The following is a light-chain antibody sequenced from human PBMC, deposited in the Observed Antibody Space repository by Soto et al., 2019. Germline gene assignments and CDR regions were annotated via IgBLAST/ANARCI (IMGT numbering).Light chain of an antibody. Sequence: EIVMTQSPATLSLSPGERATLSCRASQSVNSNLAWYQQKAGQAPRLLIYGTSTRATGIPARFSGSGSGTDFTLTISSLQFEDFAVYYCQQYNNLPRTFGQGPKVEIK. V-gene: IGKV3-15*01. CDR3: QQYNNLPRT. CDR2: GTS. CDR1: QSVNSN. J-gene: IGKJ1*01.